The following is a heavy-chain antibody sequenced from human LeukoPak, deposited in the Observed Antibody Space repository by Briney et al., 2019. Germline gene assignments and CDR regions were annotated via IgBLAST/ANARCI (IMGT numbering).Heavy chain of an antibody. CDR1: GGSISSYY. J-gene: IGHJ4*02. CDR2: IYYSGST. V-gene: IGHV4-59*08. Sequence: SETLSLTCTVSGGSISSYYWSWIRQPPGKGLEWVGYIYYSGSTYYNPSLKSRVTISVDTSKNQFSLKLSSVTAADTAVYYCAKSSGSGKVDYWGQGTLVTVSS. D-gene: IGHD3-10*01. CDR3: AKSSGSGKVDY.